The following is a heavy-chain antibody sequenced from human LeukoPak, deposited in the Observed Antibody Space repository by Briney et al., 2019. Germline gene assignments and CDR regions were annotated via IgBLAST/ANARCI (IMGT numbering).Heavy chain of an antibody. CDR1: GGTFSSYA. CDR2: IIPIFGTA. Sequence: SVTVSCKASGGTFSSYAISWVRQAPGQGLEWMGGIIPIFGTANYAQKFQGRVTITADESTSTAYMELSSLRSEDTAVYYCARFHGYNHGHDYWGQGTLVTVSS. CDR3: ARFHGYNHGHDY. V-gene: IGHV1-69*13. J-gene: IGHJ4*02. D-gene: IGHD5-24*01.